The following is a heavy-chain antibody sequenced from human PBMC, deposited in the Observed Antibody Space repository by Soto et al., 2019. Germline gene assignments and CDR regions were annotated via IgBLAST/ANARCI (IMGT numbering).Heavy chain of an antibody. Sequence: GGSLRLSCAASGFTFSSYSMNWVRQAPGKGLEWVSYISSSSSTIYYADSWKGRLAISRDKAKNSLYLQMNSLRAEDTAEYYCARDRACMAPDLAPDYYYYMDVWGKGTTVTVSS. V-gene: IGHV3-48*01. D-gene: IGHD2-2*01. CDR1: GFTFSSYS. J-gene: IGHJ6*03. CDR2: ISSSSSTI. CDR3: ARDRACMAPDLAPDYYYYMDV.